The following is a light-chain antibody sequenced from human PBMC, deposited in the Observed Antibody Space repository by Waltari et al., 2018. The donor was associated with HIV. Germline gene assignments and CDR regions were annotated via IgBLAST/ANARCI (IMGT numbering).Light chain of an antibody. CDR1: SSDVGGYNY. CDR3: SSYTTSSTGV. Sequence: QSALTQPASVSGSPGQSITISCTGTSSDVGGYNYVYWYQQHPGKAPKFMIYEVSNRPSGVSIRFSGSKSGNTASLTISRLQTEDEADYYCSSYTTSSTGVFGTGTKVTVL. J-gene: IGLJ1*01. V-gene: IGLV2-14*01. CDR2: EVS.